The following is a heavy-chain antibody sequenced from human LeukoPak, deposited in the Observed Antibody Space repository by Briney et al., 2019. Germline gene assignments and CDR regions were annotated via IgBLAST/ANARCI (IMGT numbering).Heavy chain of an antibody. Sequence: GSLRLSCAASGFTFSSYSMNWIRQPPGKGLEWIGYIYYSGSTNYNPSLKSRVTISVDTSKNQFSLKLSSVTAADTAVYYCARSSLPTVVTDYWGQGTLVTVSS. J-gene: IGHJ4*02. CDR2: IYYSGST. V-gene: IGHV4-59*01. D-gene: IGHD4-23*01. CDR1: GFTFSSYS. CDR3: ARSSLPTVVTDY.